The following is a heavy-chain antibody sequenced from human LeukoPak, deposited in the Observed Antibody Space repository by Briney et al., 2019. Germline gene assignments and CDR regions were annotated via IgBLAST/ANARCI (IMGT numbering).Heavy chain of an antibody. CDR2: ISSSSTYI. V-gene: IGHV3-21*01. Sequence: PGGSLRLSCAASGFTFSSYTMNWVRQAPGKGLDWVSSISSSSTYIYYAASVKGRFTISRDNAKNSLSLQMSSLRADDTAVYYCARDISRRSSWYWSDPWGQGTLVTVSS. D-gene: IGHD6-13*01. CDR1: GFTFSSYT. J-gene: IGHJ5*02. CDR3: ARDISRRSSWYWSDP.